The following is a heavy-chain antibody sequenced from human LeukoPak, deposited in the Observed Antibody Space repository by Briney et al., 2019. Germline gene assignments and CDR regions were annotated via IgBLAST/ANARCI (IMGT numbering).Heavy chain of an antibody. J-gene: IGHJ3*02. CDR1: GYTFTGYY. D-gene: IGHD2-21*01. CDR3: ARLPLWGDAFDI. Sequence: ASVKVSXKASGYTFTGYYMHWVRQAPGQGLEWMGWINPNSGGTNYAQKFQGRGTMTRDPSISTAYMELSRLRSDDTAVYYCARLPLWGDAFDIWGQGTMVTVSS. V-gene: IGHV1-2*02. CDR2: INPNSGGT.